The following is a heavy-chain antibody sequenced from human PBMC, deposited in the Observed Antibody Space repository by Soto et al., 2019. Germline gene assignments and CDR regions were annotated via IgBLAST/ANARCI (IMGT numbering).Heavy chain of an antibody. CDR3: AKDLGLQNWFDP. Sequence: EVQLLESGGGLVQPVGSLRLSCAASGFTFSSYAMSWVRQAPGKGLEWVSAISGSGGSTYYEDSVKRRFTISRDNSKNTLYLQMNSLRAEDTAVYYCAKDLGLQNWFDPWGQGTLVTVSS. D-gene: IGHD2-21*01. J-gene: IGHJ5*02. CDR1: GFTFSSYA. CDR2: ISGSGGST. V-gene: IGHV3-23*01.